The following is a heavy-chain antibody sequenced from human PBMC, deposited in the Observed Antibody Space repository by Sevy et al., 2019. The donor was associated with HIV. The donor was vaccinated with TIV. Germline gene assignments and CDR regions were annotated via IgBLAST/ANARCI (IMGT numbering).Heavy chain of an antibody. D-gene: IGHD2-21*02. V-gene: IGHV4-59*01. Sequence: SETLSLTCTVSGGSISSYYWSWIRQPPGKGLEWIGYIYYSGSTNYNPSLKSRVTISVDTSKNQFSLKLSSVTAADTAVYYCARDRVAPTALRHYGMDVWGQGTTVTGSS. J-gene: IGHJ6*02. CDR2: IYYSGST. CDR1: GGSISSYY. CDR3: ARDRVAPTALRHYGMDV.